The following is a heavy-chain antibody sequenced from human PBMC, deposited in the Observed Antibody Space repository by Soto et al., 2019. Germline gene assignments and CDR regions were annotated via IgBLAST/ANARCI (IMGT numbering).Heavy chain of an antibody. CDR2: IYYSGST. CDR1: GGSISSSSYY. D-gene: IGHD6-6*01. CDR3: ARHGGIAARRLNYYYGMDV. Sequence: SESLSLAGPVSGGSISSSSYYWGWIRQPPGKGLEWIGSIYYSGSTYYNPSLKSRVTISVDTSKNQFSLKLSSVTAADTAVYYCARHGGIAARRLNYYYGMDVWGQGTTVTVSS. J-gene: IGHJ6*02. V-gene: IGHV4-39*01.